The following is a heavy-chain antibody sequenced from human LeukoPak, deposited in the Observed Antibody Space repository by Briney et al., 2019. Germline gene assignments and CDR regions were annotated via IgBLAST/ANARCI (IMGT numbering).Heavy chain of an antibody. CDR2: IRIKASGGAI. CDR3: SRGYTYGPEN. CDR1: GFTFRDYA. D-gene: IGHD5-18*01. V-gene: IGHV3-49*04. Sequence: PGGSLRLSCLASGFTFRDYAMSWVRQAPGKGLEWVSSIRIKASGGAIKYAASVEGRFTISRDDSTSIAYLQMNSLKTEDTAVYYCSRGYTYGPENWGQGTLVTVSS. J-gene: IGHJ4*02.